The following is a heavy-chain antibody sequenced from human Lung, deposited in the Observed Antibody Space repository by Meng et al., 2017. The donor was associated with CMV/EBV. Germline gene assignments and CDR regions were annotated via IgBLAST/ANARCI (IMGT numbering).Heavy chain of an antibody. CDR3: ARQYSSSYYSDY. D-gene: IGHD6-6*01. CDR1: GGSLSGYY. J-gene: IGHJ4*02. Sequence: SXTLSLXCGIYGGSLSGYYWSWIRQTPGKGLEWIGEIRHSGDITNYNPSLKSRVTISIDTSKKQFSLKLSAVTAADTAVYYCARQYSSSYYSDYWGQGTLVTVS. CDR2: IRHSGDIT. V-gene: IGHV4-34*01.